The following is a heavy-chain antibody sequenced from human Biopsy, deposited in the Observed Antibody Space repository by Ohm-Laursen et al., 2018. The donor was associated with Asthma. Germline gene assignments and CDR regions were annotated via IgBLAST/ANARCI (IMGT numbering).Heavy chain of an antibody. J-gene: IGHJ4*02. D-gene: IGHD7-27*01. CDR3: GLGKGGDQHTMVTLYS. CDR2: ISVHNADT. Sequence: ASAKASCKASDYIFPRYYISWVRQAPGPGHKWMGWISVHNADTKYATKFQGRVYLNTDTSTGTSYMDLRSLRSDDSAVYFCGLGKGGDQHTMVTLYSWGQGTLVTVSS. V-gene: IGHV1-18*01. CDR1: DYIFPRYY.